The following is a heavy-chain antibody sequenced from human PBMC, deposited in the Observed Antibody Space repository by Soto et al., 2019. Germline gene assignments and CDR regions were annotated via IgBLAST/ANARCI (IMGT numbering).Heavy chain of an antibody. CDR2: TSYDGSKR. CDR1: GFTFSSYG. CDR3: AKELGLWSGYLDAFDI. J-gene: IGHJ3*02. Sequence: QVQLVESGGGVVQPGRSRRLSCAASGFTFSSYGMHWVRQAPGKGLAWVAVTSYDGSKRYYGDSVKGRFTISRDNSKNTLYLQMDSLSGEDTAVYYCAKELGLWSGYLDAFDIWGQWTMVTVSS. D-gene: IGHD3-3*01. V-gene: IGHV3-30*18.